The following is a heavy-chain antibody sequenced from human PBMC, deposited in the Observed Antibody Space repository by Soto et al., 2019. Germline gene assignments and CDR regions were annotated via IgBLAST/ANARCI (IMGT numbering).Heavy chain of an antibody. CDR2: ISTNGRST. V-gene: IGHV3-64D*06. CDR1: GFSFSDSA. J-gene: IGHJ4*02. Sequence: GSLRLSCSASGFSFSDSAMHWVRQAPGKRLEYVSAISTNGRSTYYADSVKGRFTISRDNTKNTVHLQMSSLRAEDTADYYCLRDIFGVVIFDSWGQGTPVTVSS. D-gene: IGHD3-3*01. CDR3: LRDIFGVVIFDS.